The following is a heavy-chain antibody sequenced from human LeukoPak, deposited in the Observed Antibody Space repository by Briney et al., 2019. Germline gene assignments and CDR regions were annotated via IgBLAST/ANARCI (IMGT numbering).Heavy chain of an antibody. CDR2: IYYSGST. J-gene: IGHJ4*02. D-gene: IGHD4-17*01. CDR3: ARRLAPDHDYGDIFDY. V-gene: IGHV4-61*01. Sequence: SETLSLTCTVSGDSITSGSDYWNWIRQPPGKGLEWIGYIYYSGSTNYNPSLKSRVTISVDTSKNQFSLKLSSVTAADTAVYYCARRLAPDHDYGDIFDYWGQGTLVTVSS. CDR1: GDSITSGSDY.